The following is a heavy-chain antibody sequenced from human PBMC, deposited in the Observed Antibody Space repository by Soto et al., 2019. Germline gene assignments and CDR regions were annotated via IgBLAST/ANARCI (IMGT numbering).Heavy chain of an antibody. J-gene: IGHJ4*02. V-gene: IGHV4-4*02. Sequence: QVQLQESGPGLVRPSGTVSLTCAVSGLSISSDNWWSWVRQPPGKGLEWIGEIHHSGSTNYNPSLKSRVTMSVVPSKDLFSRTLNSVTAADTAFYYCARDQGSHPGDWGQGTLVSVSS. CDR1: GLSISSDNW. D-gene: IGHD6-13*01. CDR2: IHHSGST. CDR3: ARDQGSHPGD.